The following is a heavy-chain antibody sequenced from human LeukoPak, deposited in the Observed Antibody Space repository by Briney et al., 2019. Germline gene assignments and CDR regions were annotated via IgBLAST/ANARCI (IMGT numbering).Heavy chain of an antibody. CDR3: ARVLGNFDY. CDR1: GFTFSSYA. J-gene: IGHJ4*02. CDR2: IKQDGSEK. D-gene: IGHD7-27*01. V-gene: IGHV3-7*01. Sequence: PGGSLRLSCAASGFTFSSYAMSWVRQAPGKGLEWVANIKQDGSEKYYVDSVKGRFTISGDNAKNSLYLQMNSLRAEDTAVYYCARVLGNFDYWGQGTLVTVSS.